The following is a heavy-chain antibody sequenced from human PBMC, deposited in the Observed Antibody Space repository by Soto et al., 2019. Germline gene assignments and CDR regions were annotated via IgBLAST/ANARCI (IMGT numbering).Heavy chain of an antibody. D-gene: IGHD6-13*01. J-gene: IGHJ4*02. V-gene: IGHV4-30-4*01. CDR1: GGSISSGDYY. CDR3: ARDWDRGSSSWYIIDY. CDR2: IYYSGST. Sequence: QVQLQESGPGLVKPSQTLSLTCTVSGGSISSGDYYWSWIRQPPGKGLEWIGYIYYSGSTYYNPSLKSRVTISVNTSKNQFSLKLSSVTAADTAVYYCARDWDRGSSSWYIIDYWGQGTLVTVSS.